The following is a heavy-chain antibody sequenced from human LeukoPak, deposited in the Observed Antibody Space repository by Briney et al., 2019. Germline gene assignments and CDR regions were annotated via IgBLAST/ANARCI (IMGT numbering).Heavy chain of an antibody. D-gene: IGHD3-16*01. CDR3: AKASWVSSPDADL. Sequence: PGRSLRLSCAVSGFTLSSYAMSWVRQPPARGLEWVSSPRGDGETLYADSVKGRFTLSRDESRNTVYLQMNNLRVEDTAIFYCAKASWVSSPDADLWGHRILVTVSS. V-gene: IGHV3-23*01. CDR2: PRGDGET. J-gene: IGHJ4*01. CDR1: GFTLSSYA.